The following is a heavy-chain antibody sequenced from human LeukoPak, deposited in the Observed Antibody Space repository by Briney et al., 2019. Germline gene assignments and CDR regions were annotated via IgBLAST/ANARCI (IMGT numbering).Heavy chain of an antibody. V-gene: IGHV4-34*01. CDR1: GGPFSGYY. CDR2: ITDSGST. D-gene: IGHD3-22*01. CDR3: ARMVDSSGFSPCQH. J-gene: IGHJ1*01. Sequence: PSESLSLTCAVYGGPFSGYYWTWIRQPPGKGLEWVGEITDSGSTNYNPSLKSRVTISVDTSKNQFSLKVNSVTAADTAVYYCARMVDSSGFSPCQHWGQGTLVTVSS.